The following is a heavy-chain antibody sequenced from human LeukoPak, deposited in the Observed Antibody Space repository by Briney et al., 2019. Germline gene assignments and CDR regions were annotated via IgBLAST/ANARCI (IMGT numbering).Heavy chain of an antibody. D-gene: IGHD2-21*02. CDR3: ARGPCGGDCYYNWFDP. CDR1: GFTFSSYG. V-gene: IGHV3-30*02. Sequence: GGSLRLSCAASGFTFSSYGMHWVRQAPGKGLEWVAFIRYDGSNKYYADSVKGRFTISRDNSKNTLYLQMNSLRAEDTAVYYCARGPCGGDCYYNWFDPWGQGTLVTVSS. J-gene: IGHJ5*02. CDR2: IRYDGSNK.